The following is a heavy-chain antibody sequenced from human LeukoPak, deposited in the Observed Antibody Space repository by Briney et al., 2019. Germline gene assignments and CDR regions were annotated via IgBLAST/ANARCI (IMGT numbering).Heavy chain of an antibody. CDR3: AAQWLVLGAFDI. CDR2: ISGSGDNT. J-gene: IGHJ3*02. V-gene: IGHV3-23*01. D-gene: IGHD6-19*01. CDR1: GITFAGYA. Sequence: GGSLRLSCAASGITFAGYAMSWVRQAPGKGLEWVSGISGSGDNTYHADSVKGRFTISRDNSKSTLYLQMNSLRAEDTAVYYCAAQWLVLGAFDIWGQGTMVTVSS.